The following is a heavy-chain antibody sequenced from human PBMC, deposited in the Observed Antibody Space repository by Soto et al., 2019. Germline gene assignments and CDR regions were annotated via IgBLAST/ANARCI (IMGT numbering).Heavy chain of an antibody. CDR1: GFTFRNYA. Sequence: GGSLRLSCAASGFTFRNYAMHWVRQAPGKGLEWVAVISYDGSNKFYADSVKGRFTISRDISKNTLYLQMNSLRAEDTAVYYCAKDLVYCTNGVCYMGDYYYYGMDVWGQGTTVTVSS. J-gene: IGHJ6*02. CDR2: ISYDGSNK. D-gene: IGHD2-8*01. CDR3: AKDLVYCTNGVCYMGDYYYYGMDV. V-gene: IGHV3-30*18.